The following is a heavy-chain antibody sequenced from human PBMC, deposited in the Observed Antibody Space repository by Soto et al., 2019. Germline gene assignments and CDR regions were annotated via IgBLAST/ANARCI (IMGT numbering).Heavy chain of an antibody. J-gene: IGHJ4*02. V-gene: IGHV4-59*01. CDR1: GGSISSYY. CDR2: IFYSGST. CDR3: ARSLQDATFDY. D-gene: IGHD2-15*01. Sequence: SETLSLTCTVSGGSISSYYWSWILQPPGKGLEWIGYIFYSGSTNYNPSLKSRFTISVDTSKNQFSLKLSSVTAADTAVYYCARSLQDATFDYWGQGTVVTVSS.